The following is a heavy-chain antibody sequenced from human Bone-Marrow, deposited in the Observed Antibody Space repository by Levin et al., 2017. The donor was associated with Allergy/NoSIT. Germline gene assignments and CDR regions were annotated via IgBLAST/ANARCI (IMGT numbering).Heavy chain of an antibody. CDR2: IKEDGSEK. J-gene: IGHJ5*02. Sequence: GGSLGLSCAASGFTFSNSWMSWVRQAPGKGLEWVANIKEDGSEKYYVDSVKGRFTISRDNAKNSLFVQMNSLRVEDTAVYYCARDQFRRATIGARWFDPWGQGTLVTVSS. CDR3: ARDQFRRATIGARWFDP. V-gene: IGHV3-7*01. CDR1: GFTFSNSW. D-gene: IGHD5-24*01.